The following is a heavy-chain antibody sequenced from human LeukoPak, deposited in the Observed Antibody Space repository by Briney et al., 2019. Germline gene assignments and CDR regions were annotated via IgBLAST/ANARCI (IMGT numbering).Heavy chain of an antibody. CDR2: IYYSGST. CDR1: GGSFSGYY. D-gene: IGHD6-13*01. Sequence: SETLSLTCAVYGGSFSGYYWSWIRQPPGKGLEWIGYIYYSGSTYYNPSLKSRVTISVDTSKNQFSLKLSSVTAADTAVYYCARGSSSWYYFDYWGQGTLVTVSS. CDR3: ARGSSSWYYFDY. J-gene: IGHJ4*02. V-gene: IGHV4-34*09.